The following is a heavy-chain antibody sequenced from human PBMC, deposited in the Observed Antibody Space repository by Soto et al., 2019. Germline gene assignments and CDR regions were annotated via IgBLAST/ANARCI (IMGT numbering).Heavy chain of an antibody. CDR3: AISNYDNSYAGYYFDY. V-gene: IGHV3-23*01. J-gene: IGHJ4*02. CDR2: IRNSGIIT. D-gene: IGHD3-3*01. Sequence: LRLSCVASGFTFTSNAMIWVRQAPGQGLEWVAGIRNSGIITDYADSVKDRFTISRDNSKNTLYLQMNSLRAEDTAVYSCAISNYDNSYAGYYFDYWGQGTLVTVSS. CDR1: GFTFTSNA.